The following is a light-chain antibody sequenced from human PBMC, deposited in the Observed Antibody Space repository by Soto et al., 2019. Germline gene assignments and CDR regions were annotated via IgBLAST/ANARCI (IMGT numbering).Light chain of an antibody. V-gene: IGKV3-11*01. Sequence: EIVLTQSPATLSLSPGERATLSCRASQSVSSYLAWYQQKPGQAPRLLIYDASNRATGIPARFSGSGSGTAVTLTIISIEPEDFAVYSCQQRSNWPPSWTFGQGTKVEIK. J-gene: IGKJ1*01. CDR2: DAS. CDR3: QQRSNWPPSWT. CDR1: QSVSSY.